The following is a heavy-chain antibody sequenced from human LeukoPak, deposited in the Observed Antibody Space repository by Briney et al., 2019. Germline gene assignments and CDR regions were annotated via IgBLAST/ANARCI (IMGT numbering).Heavy chain of an antibody. Sequence: SETLSLTCTVSGGSISSSSYYWGWTRQPPGKGLEWIGSIYYSGSTYYNPSLKSRVTISVDTSKNQFSLKLSSVTAADTAVYYCARLDLRVVVAAKFDYWGQGTLVTVSS. D-gene: IGHD2-15*01. CDR2: IYYSGST. J-gene: IGHJ4*02. CDR1: GGSISSSSYY. V-gene: IGHV4-39*01. CDR3: ARLDLRVVVAAKFDY.